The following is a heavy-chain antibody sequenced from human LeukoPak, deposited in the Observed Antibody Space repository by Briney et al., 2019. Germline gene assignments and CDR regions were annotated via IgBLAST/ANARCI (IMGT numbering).Heavy chain of an antibody. CDR1: GFTFSSYG. CDR3: AKDLGFLSPSSPLYLFDY. V-gene: IGHV3-23*01. D-gene: IGHD6-13*01. CDR2: ISGSGGST. Sequence: GGSLRRPCAASGFTFSSYGMSWVRQAPGKGREWVSAISGSGGSTYYADSGKGRFTISRDNSKNTLYPQMNSLRAEDTAVYYCAKDLGFLSPSSPLYLFDYWGQGTLVTVSS. J-gene: IGHJ4*02.